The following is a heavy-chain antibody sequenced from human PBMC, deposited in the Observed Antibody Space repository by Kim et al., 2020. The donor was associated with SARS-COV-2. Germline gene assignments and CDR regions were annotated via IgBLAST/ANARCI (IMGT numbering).Heavy chain of an antibody. CDR2: INHSGST. CDR1: GGSFSGYY. J-gene: IGHJ6*02. V-gene: IGHV4-34*01. Sequence: SETLSLTCAVYGGSFSGYYWSWIRQPPGKGLEWIGEINHSGSTNYNPSLKSRVTISVDTSKNQFSLKLSSVTAADTAVYYCARGPPELRYGMDVCGQGTTFTVSS. CDR3: ARGPPELRYGMDV. D-gene: IGHD1-7*01.